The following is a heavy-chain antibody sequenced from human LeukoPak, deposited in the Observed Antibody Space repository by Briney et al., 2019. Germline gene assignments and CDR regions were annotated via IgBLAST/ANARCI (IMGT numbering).Heavy chain of an antibody. D-gene: IGHD5-18*01. CDR2: MNPNSGNT. J-gene: IGHJ6*02. CDR3: ARARTGYSYGPYYYYYGMDV. Sequence: ASVKVSCKASGGTFSSYAINWVRQATGQGLEWMGWMNPNSGNTGYAQKFQGRVTMTRNTSISTAYMELSSLRSEDTAVYYCARARTGYSYGPYYYYYGMDVWGQGTTVTVSS. V-gene: IGHV1-8*02. CDR1: GGTFSSYA.